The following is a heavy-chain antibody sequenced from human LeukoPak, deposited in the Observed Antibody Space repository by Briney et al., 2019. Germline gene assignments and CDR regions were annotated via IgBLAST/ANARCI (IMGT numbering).Heavy chain of an antibody. V-gene: IGHV3-21*01. CDR1: GFTFGSYS. J-gene: IGHJ3*02. CDR2: ISSSSSYI. CDR3: ARVDDYGDREGAFDI. D-gene: IGHD4-17*01. Sequence: GSLRLSCAASGFTFGSYSMNWVRQAPGKGLEWVSSISSSSSYIYYADSVKGRFTISRDNAKNSLYLQMNSLRAEDTAVYYCARVDDYGDREGAFDIWGQGTMVTVSS.